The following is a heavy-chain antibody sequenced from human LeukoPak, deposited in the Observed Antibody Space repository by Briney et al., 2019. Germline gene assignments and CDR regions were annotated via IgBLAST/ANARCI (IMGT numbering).Heavy chain of an antibody. Sequence: GGSLRLSCAASGFTFSSYWMSWVRQAPGKGLEWVSAISGSGGSTYYADSVKGRFTISRDNSKNTLYLQMNSLRAEDTAVYYCAKDVLLWFGEGNYFDYWGQGTLVTVSS. CDR2: ISGSGGST. V-gene: IGHV3-23*01. J-gene: IGHJ4*02. D-gene: IGHD3-10*01. CDR1: GFTFSSYW. CDR3: AKDVLLWFGEGNYFDY.